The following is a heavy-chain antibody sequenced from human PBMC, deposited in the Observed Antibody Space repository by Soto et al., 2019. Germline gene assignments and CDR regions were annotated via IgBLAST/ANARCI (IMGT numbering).Heavy chain of an antibody. D-gene: IGHD6-19*01. J-gene: IGHJ4*02. CDR3: ASLWYSSGWYTHYFDY. CDR2: ISSSSSYI. CDR1: GFTFSSYS. Sequence: PGGSLRLSCAASGFTFSSYSMNWVRQAPGKGLEWVSSISSSSSYIYYADSVKGRFTISRDNAKNSLYLQMNSLRAEDTAVYYCASLWYSSGWYTHYFDYWGQGTLVTVS. V-gene: IGHV3-21*01.